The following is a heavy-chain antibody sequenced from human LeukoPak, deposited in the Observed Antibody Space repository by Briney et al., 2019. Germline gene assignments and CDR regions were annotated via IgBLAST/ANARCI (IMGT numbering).Heavy chain of an antibody. CDR3: ARDGVGYCTNGVCYPDY. J-gene: IGHJ4*02. CDR2: ISAYNGNT. CDR1: GYTFTSYG. D-gene: IGHD2-8*01. V-gene: IGHV1-18*01. Sequence: ASVTVSCKASGYTFTSYGISWVRQAPGQGLEWMGWISAYNGNTNYAQKLQGRVTMTTDTSTSTAYMELRSLRSDDTAVYYCARDGVGYCTNGVCYPDYWGQGTLVTVSS.